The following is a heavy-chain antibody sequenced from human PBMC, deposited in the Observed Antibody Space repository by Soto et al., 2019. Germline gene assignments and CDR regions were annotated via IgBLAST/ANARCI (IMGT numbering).Heavy chain of an antibody. CDR1: GFTFSNYG. CDR2: ISYDGVNT. J-gene: IGHJ4*02. V-gene: IGHV3-30*18. Sequence: QVQLVESGGGVVQPGRSLRLSCAASGFTFSNYGMHWVRQAPGKGLEWVAAISYDGVNTYYADSVKGRFTISRDSPKNTLYLQMNTVGPDDTALYYCAKGSDYVWGSFRYASEFGGQGTPVTVSS. D-gene: IGHD3-16*02. CDR3: AKGSDYVWGSFRYASEF.